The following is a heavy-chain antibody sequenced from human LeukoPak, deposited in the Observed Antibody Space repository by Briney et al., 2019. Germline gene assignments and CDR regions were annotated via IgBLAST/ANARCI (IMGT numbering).Heavy chain of an antibody. Sequence: SETLSLTCSVSGDSISRFFWTWIRQSPGKGLEWIGYVHSSGAADHIPSYSPSLKSRATIVVETSRNQFSLTLTSVTAADTAVYYCARRRPPLIHDSTDHPHAFDIWGPGTRVTVSS. V-gene: IGHV4-59*08. CDR2: VHSSGAADHIP. J-gene: IGHJ3*02. D-gene: IGHD2-8*02. CDR3: ARRRPPLIHDSTDHPHAFDI. CDR1: GDSISRFF.